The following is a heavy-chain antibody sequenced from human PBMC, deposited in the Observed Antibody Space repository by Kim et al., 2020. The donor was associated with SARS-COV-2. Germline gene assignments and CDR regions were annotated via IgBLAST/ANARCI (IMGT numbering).Heavy chain of an antibody. Sequence: SETLSLTCAVYVGSFSGYFWTWIRQVPGKGLEWIGETDPSEDTRYNPSLQSRVTILVDKSKNQFSLKLISVISADTAVYYCARQGSGSGTHGALHIWGPGTRATVSS. D-gene: IGHD3-10*01. CDR3: ARQGSGSGTHGALHI. CDR2: TDPSEDT. CDR1: VGSFSGYF. J-gene: IGHJ3*02. V-gene: IGHV4-34*01.